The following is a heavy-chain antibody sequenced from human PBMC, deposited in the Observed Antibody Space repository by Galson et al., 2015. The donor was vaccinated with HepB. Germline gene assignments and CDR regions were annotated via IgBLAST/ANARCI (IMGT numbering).Heavy chain of an antibody. CDR2: ISSSSSTI. CDR3: ARDYSREMDV. J-gene: IGHJ6*04. Sequence: SLRLSCAASGFTFSSYSMNWVRQAPGKGLEWVSYISSSSSTIYYADSVKGRFTISRDNAKNSLYLQMNSLRAEDTAVYYCARDYSREMDVWGKGTTVTVSS. V-gene: IGHV3-48*01. D-gene: IGHD4-11*01. CDR1: GFTFSSYS.